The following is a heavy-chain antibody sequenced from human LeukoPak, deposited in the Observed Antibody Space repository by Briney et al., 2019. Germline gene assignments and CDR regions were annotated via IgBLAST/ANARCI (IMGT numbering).Heavy chain of an antibody. CDR2: ISSSGSTI. V-gene: IGHV3-11*04. D-gene: IGHD5-18*01. CDR1: GFTFSDYY. Sequence: GGSLRLSCAASGFTFSDYYMSWIRQAPGKGLEWVSYISSSGSTIYYADSVKGRFTISRDNAKNSLYLQMSSLRAEDTAVYYCAGSETIGYIPREWDYWYFDVWGRGTLVTVSS. J-gene: IGHJ2*01. CDR3: AGSETIGYIPREWDYWYFDV.